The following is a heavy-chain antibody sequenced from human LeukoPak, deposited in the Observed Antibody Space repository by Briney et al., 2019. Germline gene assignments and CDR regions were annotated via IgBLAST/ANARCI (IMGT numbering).Heavy chain of an antibody. CDR3: AREVESGVMDV. Sequence: GGSLRLSCAASGFTVSSNYMSWVRQAPGKGLEWVSVIYSCGSTYYADSVKGRFTTSRDNSKNTLYLQMNSLRAEDTAVYYCAREVESGVMDVWGQGTTVTVSS. CDR2: IYSCGST. V-gene: IGHV3-66*03. J-gene: IGHJ6*02. D-gene: IGHD6-25*01. CDR1: GFTVSSNY.